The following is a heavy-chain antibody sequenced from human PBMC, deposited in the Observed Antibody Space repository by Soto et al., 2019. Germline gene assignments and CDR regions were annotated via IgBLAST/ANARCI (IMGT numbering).Heavy chain of an antibody. J-gene: IGHJ6*02. Sequence: ASETLSLTCSVSGGSIRSYYWSWIRQSPEKGLEWIGYFYHSGNSNYNPSLKSRVTISVDTSKNQLSLSLRSVTAADTAVSFCARISSVDPYGYVNGGLDVWGQGTTVTVSS. CDR1: GGSIRSYY. D-gene: IGHD5-18*01. CDR2: FYHSGNS. V-gene: IGHV4-59*01. CDR3: ARISSVDPYGYVNGGLDV.